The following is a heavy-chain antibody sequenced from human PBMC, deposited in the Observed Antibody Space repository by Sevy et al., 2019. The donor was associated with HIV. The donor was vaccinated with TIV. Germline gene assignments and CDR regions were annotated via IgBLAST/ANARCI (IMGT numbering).Heavy chain of an antibody. J-gene: IGHJ4*02. D-gene: IGHD3-22*01. V-gene: IGHV5-51*01. CDR3: ARGSYDSSGHYYGFDY. Sequence: GESLKISCKGSGYSFTDHWLGWVRQMPGKGLEWMGIIYPDDSLTRYSPSFQGQVTISADKAISTAYLQWSSLKPSDTAMYYCARGSYDSSGHYYGFDYWGQGTLVTVSS. CDR2: IYPDDSLT. CDR1: GYSFTDHW.